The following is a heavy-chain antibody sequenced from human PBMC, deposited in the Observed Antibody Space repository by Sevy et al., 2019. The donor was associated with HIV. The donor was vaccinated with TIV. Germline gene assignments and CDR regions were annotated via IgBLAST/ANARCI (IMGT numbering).Heavy chain of an antibody. V-gene: IGHV3-33*01. CDR3: AREGYYYDSSGYYPN. J-gene: IGHJ4*02. D-gene: IGHD3-22*01. CDR2: IWYDGSNK. Sequence: GGSLRLSCAASGFTFSSYGMHWVRQAPGKGLEWVAVIWYDGSNKYYADSEKGRFTISRDNSKNTLYLQMNSLRAEDTAVYYCAREGYYYDSSGYYPNWGQGTLVTVSS. CDR1: GFTFSSYG.